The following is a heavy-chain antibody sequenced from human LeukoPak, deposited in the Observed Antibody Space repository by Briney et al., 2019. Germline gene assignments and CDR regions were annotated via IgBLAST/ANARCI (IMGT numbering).Heavy chain of an antibody. Sequence: SETLSLTCTVSGGSISSYYWSWIRQPPGKGLEWIGYIYYSGSTNYNPSLKSRVTISVDTSKNQFSLKLSSVTAADTAVYYCARARGPFDYWGQGTLVTVSS. CDR3: ARARGPFDY. CDR1: GGSISSYY. CDR2: IYYSGST. D-gene: IGHD3-10*01. J-gene: IGHJ4*02. V-gene: IGHV4-59*01.